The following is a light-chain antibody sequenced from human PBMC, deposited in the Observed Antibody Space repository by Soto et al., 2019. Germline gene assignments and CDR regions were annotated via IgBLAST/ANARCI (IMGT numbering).Light chain of an antibody. CDR1: QSVGHMF. V-gene: IGKV3D-20*02. Sequence: EIVLTPSPDTLSLSPVDRATLSCMASQSVGHMFLAWFQQKPGQAPRLLIYDASSRATGIPARFSGSGSGTDFTLTISSLEPEDFAVYYCQQLTDWPPQWKCGQGTKVDIK. J-gene: IGKJ1*01. CDR3: QQLTDWPPQWK. CDR2: DAS.